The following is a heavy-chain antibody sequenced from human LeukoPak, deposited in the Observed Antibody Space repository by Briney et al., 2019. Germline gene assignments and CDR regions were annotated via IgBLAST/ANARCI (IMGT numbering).Heavy chain of an antibody. D-gene: IGHD6-13*01. V-gene: IGHV3-53*01. CDR3: ARDKGNSWSDAFDI. CDR1: WFTVSSNY. CDR2: ISIRGSI. J-gene: IGHJ3*02. Sequence: GGSVRLSCAASWFTVSSNYMTWVRQAPGKGLEWVSVISIRGSITYADSVKGRFTTPRDNSKNTLYLQMSSLRAGDTAVYYCARDKGNSWSDAFDIWGQGTMVTVSS.